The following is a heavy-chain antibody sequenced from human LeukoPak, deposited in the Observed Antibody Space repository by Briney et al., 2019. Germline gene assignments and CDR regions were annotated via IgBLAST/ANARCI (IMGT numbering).Heavy chain of an antibody. CDR1: EFTFSSYW. Sequence: GGSLRLSCEASEFTFSSYWMHWVRQAPGKGLEWVSSISGSSSYIYYADSVKGRFTISRDNAKNSLYLQMSSLRAEDTAVYYCARSWFGVDYWGQGTLVTVSS. CDR3: ARSWFGVDY. D-gene: IGHD3-10*01. CDR2: ISGSSSYI. J-gene: IGHJ4*02. V-gene: IGHV3-21*01.